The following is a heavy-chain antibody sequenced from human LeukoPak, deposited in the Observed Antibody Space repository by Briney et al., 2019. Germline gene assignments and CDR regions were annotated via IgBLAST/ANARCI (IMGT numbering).Heavy chain of an antibody. D-gene: IGHD3-10*01. CDR1: GGSFSGYY. CDR2: INHSGST. Sequence: SETLSLTCALYGGSFSGYYWSWIRQPPGKGLEWIGEINHSGSTNYNPFLKSRVTISVDTSKNQFSLQLNSVTPEDTAVYYCARDGLWFGAPNWFDPWGQGTLVTVSS. J-gene: IGHJ5*02. V-gene: IGHV4-34*01. CDR3: ARDGLWFGAPNWFDP.